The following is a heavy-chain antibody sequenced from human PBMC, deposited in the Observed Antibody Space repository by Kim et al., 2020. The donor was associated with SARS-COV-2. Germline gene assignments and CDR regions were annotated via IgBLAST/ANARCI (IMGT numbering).Heavy chain of an antibody. CDR3: ARRRDGYNGEYYFDY. D-gene: IGHD3-10*01. Sequence: SVKVSCKASGGTFSSYAISWVRQAPGQGLEWMGGIIPIFGTANYAQKFQGRVTITADESTSTAYMELSSLRSEDTAVYYCARRRDGYNGEYYFDYWGQGTLVTVSS. CDR2: IIPIFGTA. J-gene: IGHJ4*02. CDR1: GGTFSSYA. V-gene: IGHV1-69*13.